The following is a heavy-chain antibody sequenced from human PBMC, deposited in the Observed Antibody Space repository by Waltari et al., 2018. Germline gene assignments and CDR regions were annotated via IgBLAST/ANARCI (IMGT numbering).Heavy chain of an antibody. CDR1: GYSISSGYY. J-gene: IGHJ4*02. V-gene: IGHV4-38-2*01. CDR3: AREMTKSTFDY. CDR2: IYHSGST. D-gene: IGHD4-17*01. Sequence: QVQLQESGPGLVKPSETLSLTCAVSGYSISSGYYWGWIRQPPGKGLEWIGSIYHSGSTYYNPSLKSRVTISVDTSKNQFSLKLSSVTAADTAVYYCAREMTKSTFDYWGQGTLVTFSS.